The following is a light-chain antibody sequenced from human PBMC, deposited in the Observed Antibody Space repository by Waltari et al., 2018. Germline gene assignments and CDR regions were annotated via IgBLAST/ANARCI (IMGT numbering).Light chain of an antibody. CDR2: GAS. Sequence: DIQMTQSPSSLSASVGDRVIIICRASQTINNYLNWYQQKLGKGPELLIYGASSLRSGVPSRFSGSGSGTDFSLTISSLQPEDFAIYYCQQYNLWPWTFDQGTKVDIK. CDR3: QQYNLWPWT. J-gene: IGKJ1*01. V-gene: IGKV1-39*01. CDR1: QTINNY.